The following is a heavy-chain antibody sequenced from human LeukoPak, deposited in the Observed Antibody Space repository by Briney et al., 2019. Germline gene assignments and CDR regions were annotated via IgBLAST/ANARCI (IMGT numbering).Heavy chain of an antibody. CDR1: GGSISSSSYY. Sequence: SETLSLTCTVSGGSISSSSYYWGWIRQPPGKGLEWIGSIYYSGSTYYNPSLKSRVTISVDTSKNQFSLKLSSVTAADTAVYYCSRLGRAAAGFDPWGQGTLVTVSS. J-gene: IGHJ5*02. V-gene: IGHV4-39*01. CDR2: IYYSGST. D-gene: IGHD6-13*01. CDR3: SRLGRAAAGFDP.